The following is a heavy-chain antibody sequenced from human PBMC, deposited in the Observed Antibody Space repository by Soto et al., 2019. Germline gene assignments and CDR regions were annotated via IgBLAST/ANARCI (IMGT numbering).Heavy chain of an antibody. D-gene: IGHD3-10*01. Sequence: EVQLLESGGGLVQPGGSLRLSCAASGFTFTNYALNWVRQAPGKGLEWVSSISGSGTTTYYADFVQGRFTISRDNSRDTLYLQMNSLRAEDTAIYYCAKDLFLQGYYGSGMYYALDYWGQGTLVPVSS. CDR2: ISGSGTTT. J-gene: IGHJ4*02. CDR1: GFTFTNYA. CDR3: AKDLFLQGYYGSGMYYALDY. V-gene: IGHV3-23*01.